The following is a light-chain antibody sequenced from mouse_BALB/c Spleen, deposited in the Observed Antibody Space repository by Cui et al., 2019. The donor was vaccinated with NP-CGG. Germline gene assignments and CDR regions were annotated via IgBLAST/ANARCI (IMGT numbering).Light chain of an antibody. CDR1: NGAVTTNNF. CDR3: ALWYSNHWV. Sequence: QAVVTKESALTTSPGETVTLTCRSSNGAVTTNNFANWVQEKPDHLFTGLIGGTNNRAPGVPARFSGSLIGDKAALTITGAQTEDEAIYFCALWYSNHWVFGGGTKLTVL. V-gene: IGLV1*01. J-gene: IGLJ1*01. CDR2: GTN.